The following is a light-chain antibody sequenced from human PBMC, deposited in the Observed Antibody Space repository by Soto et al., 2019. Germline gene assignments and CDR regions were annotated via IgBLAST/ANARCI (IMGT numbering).Light chain of an antibody. CDR1: QRITTY. CDR3: QQSYSTPYN. CDR2: TAA. V-gene: IGKV1-39*01. Sequence: IHMTQSPSSLSASVGDRVTITCRASQRITTYLNWYQQKPGTAPKLPLSTAATLQGGVPSRFSGSGSGTEFTLTITTLQPEDCATYFCQQSYSTPYNFGQGTKVEIK. J-gene: IGKJ2*01.